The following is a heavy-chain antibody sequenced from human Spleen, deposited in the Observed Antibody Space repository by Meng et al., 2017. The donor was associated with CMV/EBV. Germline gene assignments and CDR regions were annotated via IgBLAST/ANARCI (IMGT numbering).Heavy chain of an antibody. Sequence: TSYGISWVRQAPGQGHELMGWVSAYNGNTNYEQKLQDRVTTTTDTSTSRAYMELRSLRSDDTAVYYCAGVRELRFLEWLLYRSDWFDPWGQGTLVTVSS. J-gene: IGHJ5*02. D-gene: IGHD3-3*01. V-gene: IGHV1-18*01. CDR1: TSYG. CDR3: AGVRELRFLEWLLYRSDWFDP. CDR2: VSAYNGNT.